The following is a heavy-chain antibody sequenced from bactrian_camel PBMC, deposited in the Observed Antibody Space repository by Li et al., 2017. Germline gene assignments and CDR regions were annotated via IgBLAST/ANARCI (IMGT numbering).Heavy chain of an antibody. Sequence: VQLVESGGGLVQPGGSLRLSCVASGFLFSSYDMKWVRQAPGKGLEWVSAINSGGESTYYADSVKGRFTISRDNTKNTVHLQLNSLKTEGMAMYYCATWGAAGSWYAFGYWGQGTQVTVS. V-gene: IGHV3S40*01. J-gene: IGHJ6*01. CDR2: INSGGEST. CDR1: GFLFSSYD. CDR3: ATWGAAGSWYAFGY. D-gene: IGHD6*01.